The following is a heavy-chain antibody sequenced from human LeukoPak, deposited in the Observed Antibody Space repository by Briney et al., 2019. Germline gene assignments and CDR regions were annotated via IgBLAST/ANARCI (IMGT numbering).Heavy chain of an antibody. V-gene: IGHV3-74*01. Sequence: PGGSLRLSRAASGFTFSIYWMRGVRQAPGKGLVWVSRINIDGSSTSYADSGKGGSTLSRDNAKNTLYLQMNSLRAEDTAGYYCARDRDYGPGPGDYWGQGNLGTVSS. CDR1: GFTFSIYW. CDR3: ARDRDYGPGPGDY. D-gene: IGHD4/OR15-4a*01. CDR2: INIDGSST. J-gene: IGHJ4*02.